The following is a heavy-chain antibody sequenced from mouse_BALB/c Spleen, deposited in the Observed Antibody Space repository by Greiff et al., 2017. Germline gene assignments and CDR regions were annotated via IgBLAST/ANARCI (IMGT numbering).Heavy chain of an antibody. CDR3: ARSITTVEAY. D-gene: IGHD1-1*01. J-gene: IGHJ3*01. Sequence: VQLKQSGGGLVKPGGSLKLSCAASGFTFSSYAMSWVRQTPEKRLEWVASISSGGSTYYPDSVKGRFTISRDNARNILYLQMSSLRSEDTAMYYCARSITTVEAYWGQGTLVTVSA. CDR1: GFTFSSYA. V-gene: IGHV5-6-5*01. CDR2: ISSGGST.